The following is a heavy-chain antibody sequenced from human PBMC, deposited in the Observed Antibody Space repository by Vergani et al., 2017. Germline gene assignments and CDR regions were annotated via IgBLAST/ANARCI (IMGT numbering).Heavy chain of an antibody. CDR2: IYTSGSA. J-gene: IGHJ3*02. Sequence: QLQLQESGPGLVKPSQTLSLTCTVSGGSISSGSYYWSWIRQPAGKGLEWIGRIYTSGSAYYNPSLRRRVTISVETSKNQFSLRLTTLTAADTAVYYCARQFWVSQGVGAFETWGRGTEVSVSS. CDR1: GGSISSGSYY. V-gene: IGHV4-61*02. D-gene: IGHD3-16*01. CDR3: ARQFWVSQGVGAFET.